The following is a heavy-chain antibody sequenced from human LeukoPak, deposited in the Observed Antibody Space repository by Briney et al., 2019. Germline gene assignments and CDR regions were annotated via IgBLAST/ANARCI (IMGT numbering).Heavy chain of an antibody. CDR1: GGSVSSGSYY. CDR2: IYYSGST. CDR3: ARGISYYDFWSGYYLTGGFDY. D-gene: IGHD3-3*01. Sequence: SETLSLTCTVSGGSVSSGSYYWSWIRQPPGKGLEWIGYIYYSGSTNYNPSLKSRVTISVDTSKNQFSLKLSSVTAADTAVYYCARGISYYDFWSGYYLTGGFDYWGQGTLVTVSS. V-gene: IGHV4-61*01. J-gene: IGHJ4*02.